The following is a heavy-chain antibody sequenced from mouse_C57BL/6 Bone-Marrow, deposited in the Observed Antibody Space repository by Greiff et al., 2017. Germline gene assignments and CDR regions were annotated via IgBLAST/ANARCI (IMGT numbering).Heavy chain of an antibody. CDR2: ISSGGDYI. D-gene: IGHD4-1*01. CDR1: GFTFSSYA. V-gene: IGHV5-9-1*02. CDR3: TRELGRGDWYFDV. Sequence: EVKLVESGEGLVKPGGSLKLSCAASGFTFSSYAMSWVRQTPEKRLEWVAYISSGGDYIYYADTVKGRFTISRDNARNTLYLQMSSLKSEDTAMXYCTRELGRGDWYFDVWGTGTTVTVSS. J-gene: IGHJ1*03.